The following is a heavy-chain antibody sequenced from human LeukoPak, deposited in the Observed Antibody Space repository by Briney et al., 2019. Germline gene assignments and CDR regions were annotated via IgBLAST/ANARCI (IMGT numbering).Heavy chain of an antibody. CDR3: ARDRISGAVTTTGSRAFDI. CDR2: IYYSGST. Sequence: KPSQTLSLTCTVSGGSISSGGYYWSWIRQHPGKGLEWIGYIYYSGSTYYNPSLKSRVTISVDTSKNQFSLKLSSVTAADTAVYYCARDRISGAVTTTGSRAFDIWSQGTLVTVSS. CDR1: GGSISSGGYY. V-gene: IGHV4-31*03. D-gene: IGHD4-11*01. J-gene: IGHJ3*02.